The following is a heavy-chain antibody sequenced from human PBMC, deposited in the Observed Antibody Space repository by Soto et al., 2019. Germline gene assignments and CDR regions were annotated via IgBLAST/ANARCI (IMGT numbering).Heavy chain of an antibody. V-gene: IGHV3-48*01. J-gene: IGHJ2*01. CDR3: ARDSVVVSFRPRNFDL. CDR2: ITNTGVNT. D-gene: IGHD3-22*01. CDR1: GFSFNNFN. Sequence: GGSLRLSCAASGFSFNNFNMNWVRQVPGKGLEWISYITNTGVNTYYADSVKGRFAISRDNADNSLYLQMNSLRAEDTAIYYCARDSVVVSFRPRNFDLWGRGTQVTDSS.